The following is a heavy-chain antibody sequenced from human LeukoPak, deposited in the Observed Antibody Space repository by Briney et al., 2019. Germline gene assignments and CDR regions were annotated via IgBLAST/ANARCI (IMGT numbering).Heavy chain of an antibody. V-gene: IGHV5-51*01. CDR1: GYSFSTSW. CDR3: ARPMGLYSGSYSGAFDI. CDR2: IYPGDSDT. D-gene: IGHD1-26*01. J-gene: IGHJ3*02. Sequence: GESLKISCKGSGYSFSTSWIGWVRQMPGKGLEWMGIIYPGDSDTRYSPSFQGQVTISADKSISTAYLQWSSLKASDTAMYYCARPMGLYSGSYSGAFDIWGQGTMVTVSS.